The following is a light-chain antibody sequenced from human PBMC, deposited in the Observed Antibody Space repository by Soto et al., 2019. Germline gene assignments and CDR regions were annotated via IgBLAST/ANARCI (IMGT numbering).Light chain of an antibody. CDR2: EVY. V-gene: IGLV2-8*01. CDR3: SSSAASDSFVV. Sequence: QSALTQPPSASGSPGQSVTISCTGTSSDVGGYNYVSWYQHHPDKAPKLIIYEVYKRPSGVPDRFSGSKSDNTASLTVSGRQADDEAEYYCSSSAASDSFVVFGGGTKLTVL. CDR1: SSDVGGYNY. J-gene: IGLJ2*01.